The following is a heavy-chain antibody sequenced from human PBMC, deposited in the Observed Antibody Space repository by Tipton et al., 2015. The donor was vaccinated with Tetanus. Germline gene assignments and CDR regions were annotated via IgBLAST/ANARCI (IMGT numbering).Heavy chain of an antibody. CDR1: GFTVSSNY. D-gene: IGHD4-17*01. J-gene: IGHJ4*02. Sequence: SLRLSCAASGFTVSSNYMSWVCQAPGKGLEWVSVIYSGGSTYYADSVKGRFTISRDNSKDTLYLQMNSLRAEDTAVYYCARDRDGDYAAFDYWGQGTLVTVSS. CDR3: ARDRDGDYAAFDY. CDR2: IYSGGST. V-gene: IGHV3-66*01.